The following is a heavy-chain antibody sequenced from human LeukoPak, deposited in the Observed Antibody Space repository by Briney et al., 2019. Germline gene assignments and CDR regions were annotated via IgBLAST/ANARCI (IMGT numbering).Heavy chain of an antibody. V-gene: IGHV4-59*01. CDR2: IYYSGST. D-gene: IGHD3-9*01. J-gene: IGHJ4*02. Sequence: SETLSLTCTVSGGSISSYYWSWIRQPPGKGLEWIGYIYYSGSTNYNPSLNSRVTISVDTSKNQFSLKLSSVTAADTAVYYCARGANGIAAGYYGPPDYWGQGTLVTVSS. CDR3: ARGANGIAAGYYGPPDY. CDR1: GGSISSYY.